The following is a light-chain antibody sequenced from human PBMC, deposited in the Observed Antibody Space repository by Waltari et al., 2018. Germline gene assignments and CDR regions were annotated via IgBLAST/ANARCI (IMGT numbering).Light chain of an antibody. V-gene: IGKV3-11*01. J-gene: IGKJ4*01. Sequence: EIVLTQSPATLSLSPGERATLSCRASQGISNYLAWYQQKPGQAPRLLIYDASSRATGIPGRFSGSGSGTDFTLTISSLEPEDFAVYYCQQRSDWPPFFGGGTKVEIK. CDR2: DAS. CDR3: QQRSDWPPF. CDR1: QGISNY.